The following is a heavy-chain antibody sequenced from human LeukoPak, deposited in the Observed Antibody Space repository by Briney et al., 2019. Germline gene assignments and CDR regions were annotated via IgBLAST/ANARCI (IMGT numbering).Heavy chain of an antibody. CDR1: GFTFSNAW. J-gene: IGHJ3*02. D-gene: IGHD3-10*01. CDR3: TTDYYGSGSYPDAFDI. V-gene: IGHV3-15*01. Sequence: GGSLRLSCAASGFTFSNAWMSWVRQAPGKGLEWVGRIKSKTDGRTTDYAASVKGRFIISRDDSKNTLYLQMNSLKTEDTAVYYCTTDYYGSGSYPDAFDIWGRGTMVTVSS. CDR2: IKSKTDGRTT.